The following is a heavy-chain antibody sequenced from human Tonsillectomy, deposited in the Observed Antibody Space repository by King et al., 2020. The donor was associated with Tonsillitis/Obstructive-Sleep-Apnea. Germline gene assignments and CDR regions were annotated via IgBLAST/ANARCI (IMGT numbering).Heavy chain of an antibody. CDR1: GFTFSNYG. D-gene: IGHD1-26*01. J-gene: IGHJ4*02. CDR2: IWYDGSNK. V-gene: IGHV3-33*01. CDR3: ARDLQVGTTIVDY. Sequence: HVQLVESGGGVVQPGRSLRLSCAASGFTFSNYGMHWVRQAPGKGLEWVAVIWYDGSNKYYADSVKGRFTISRDNSKNTLYLQMNSLRAEDTAVYYCARDLQVGTTIVDYWGQGTLVTVSS.